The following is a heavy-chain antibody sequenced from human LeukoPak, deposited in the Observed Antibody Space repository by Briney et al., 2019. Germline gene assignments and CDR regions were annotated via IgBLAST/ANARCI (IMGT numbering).Heavy chain of an antibody. Sequence: QPGGSLRLSCAASGFTFSSYAMSWVRQAPGKGLEWVSAISGSGGSTYYADSVKGRFTISRDNSKNTLYLQMNGLRAEDTAVYYCAKDGIGYCTNGVCRYNWFDPWGQGTLVTVSS. CDR3: AKDGIGYCTNGVCRYNWFDP. V-gene: IGHV3-23*01. D-gene: IGHD2-8*01. CDR1: GFTFSSYA. CDR2: ISGSGGST. J-gene: IGHJ5*02.